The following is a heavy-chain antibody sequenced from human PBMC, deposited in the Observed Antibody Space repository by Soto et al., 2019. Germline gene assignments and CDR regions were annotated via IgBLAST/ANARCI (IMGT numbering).Heavy chain of an antibody. V-gene: IGHV3-7*01. CDR1: GFTFSSYW. Sequence: GGSLRLSCAASGFTFSSYWMSWVRQAPGKGLEWVANIKQDGSEKYYVDSVKGRFTISRDNAKNSLYLQMNSLRAEDTAVYYCARDSRDIVVVPAGYYMDVWGKGTTVTVS. J-gene: IGHJ6*03. CDR2: IKQDGSEK. CDR3: ARDSRDIVVVPAGYYMDV. D-gene: IGHD2-2*01.